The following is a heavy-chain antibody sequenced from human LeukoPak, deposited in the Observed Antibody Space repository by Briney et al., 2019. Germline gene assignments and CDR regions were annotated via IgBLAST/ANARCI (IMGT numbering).Heavy chain of an antibody. D-gene: IGHD3-22*01. Sequence: GGSLRLSCAASGFTFSSYRMNWVRQAPGKGLEWVSYISSSSSTIYYADSVKGRFTISRDNAKNSLYLQMNSLRDEDTAVYYCARTLDYYDSSGYHDYWGQGTLVTVSS. J-gene: IGHJ4*02. CDR1: GFTFSSYR. V-gene: IGHV3-48*02. CDR2: ISSSSSTI. CDR3: ARTLDYYDSSGYHDY.